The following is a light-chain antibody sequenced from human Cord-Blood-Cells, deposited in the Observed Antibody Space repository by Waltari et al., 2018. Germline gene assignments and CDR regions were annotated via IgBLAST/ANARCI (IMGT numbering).Light chain of an antibody. Sequence: EIVMPQSPATLSVPPGERATLSCRASKSVSSNLAWYQQKPGQAPRLLIYGASTRATGIPARFSGSGSGTEFTLTISSLQSEDFAVYYCQQYNNWPMYTFGQGTKLEIK. CDR2: GAS. J-gene: IGKJ2*01. CDR1: KSVSSN. V-gene: IGKV3-15*01. CDR3: QQYNNWPMYT.